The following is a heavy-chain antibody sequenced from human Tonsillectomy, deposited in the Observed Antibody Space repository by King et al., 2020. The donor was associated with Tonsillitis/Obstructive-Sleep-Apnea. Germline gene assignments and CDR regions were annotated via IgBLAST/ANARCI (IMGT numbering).Heavy chain of an antibody. CDR3: AKDENWYFDL. Sequence: VQLVESGGGLVQPGGSLRLSCAASGFTFSSYDISWVRQAPGKGLEWVSGISANGGSTYYADSVKGRFTISRSNSKNTMYLQMNSLRAEDTAVYYCAKDENWYFDLWGRGTLVTVSS. CDR2: ISANGGST. J-gene: IGHJ2*01. V-gene: IGHV3-23*04. CDR1: GFTFSSYD.